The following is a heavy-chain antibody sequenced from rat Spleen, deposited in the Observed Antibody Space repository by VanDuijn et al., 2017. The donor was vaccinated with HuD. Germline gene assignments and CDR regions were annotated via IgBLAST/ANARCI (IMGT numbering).Heavy chain of an antibody. D-gene: IGHD1-10*01. CDR1: GFTFKNYW. CDR2: ITDTGGYT. CDR3: TTENYWFAY. V-gene: IGHV5-31*01. Sequence: EVQLVESGGGLVQPGRSLKLSCVASGFTFKNYWMTWIRQAPGKGLEWVASITDTGGYTYYPDSVKGRFAISRDNAKSTLYLQMNSLRSEDTATYYCTTENYWFAYWGQGTLVTVSS. J-gene: IGHJ3*01.